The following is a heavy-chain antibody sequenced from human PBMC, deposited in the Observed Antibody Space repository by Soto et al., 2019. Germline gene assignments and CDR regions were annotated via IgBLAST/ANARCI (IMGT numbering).Heavy chain of an antibody. D-gene: IGHD6-19*01. CDR1: GFNFSDHY. CDR3: ARHTSGWHYYDY. CDR2: ISGSSRYT. J-gene: IGHJ4*02. V-gene: IGHV3-11*06. Sequence: GGSLRLSCAAPGFNFSDHYMNWIRQAPGKGLEWVSYISGSSRYTNFADSVKGRFTISRDNAKSSLYLQMNSLRAEDTAVYYCARHTSGWHYYDYWGQGTPVTVSS.